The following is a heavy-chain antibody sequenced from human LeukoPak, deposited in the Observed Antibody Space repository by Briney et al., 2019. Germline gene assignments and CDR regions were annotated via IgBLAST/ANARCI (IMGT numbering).Heavy chain of an antibody. J-gene: IGHJ6*03. CDR3: VKVYYYMDV. Sequence: GGSLRLSCAASGSTFSSYAMSWVRQAPGKGLEWVSSISGSGYYADSVKGRFTISRDSSKNTLYLQMNSLRAEDTAVYYCVKVYYYMDVWGKGTTVTVS. V-gene: IGHV3-23*01. CDR2: ISGSG. CDR1: GSTFSSYA.